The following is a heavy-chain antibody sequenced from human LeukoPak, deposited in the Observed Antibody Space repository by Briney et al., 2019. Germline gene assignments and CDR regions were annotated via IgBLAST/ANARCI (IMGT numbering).Heavy chain of an antibody. Sequence: ASVKVSCKASGGTFSSYAISWVRQAPGQGLEWMGGIIPIFGTANYAQKFQGRVTITTDESTSTAYMELSSLRSEDTAVYYCASPGIAARPDGNAFDIWGQGTMVTVSS. V-gene: IGHV1-69*05. CDR1: GGTFSSYA. CDR2: IIPIFGTA. CDR3: ASPGIAARPDGNAFDI. J-gene: IGHJ3*02. D-gene: IGHD6-6*01.